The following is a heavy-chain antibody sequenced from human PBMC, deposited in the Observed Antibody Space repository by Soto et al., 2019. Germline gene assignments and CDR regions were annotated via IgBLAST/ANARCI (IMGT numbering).Heavy chain of an antibody. V-gene: IGHV1-8*01. Sequence: QVQLVQSGAEVKKPGASVKVSCKASGYSFTSYDINWVRQAPGQGLEWMGWMNPSSGNTGSAQKFQGRGTMTRNTSITTAYMELSSLKSEDTAVYYCARARVLGGNWCDPWGQGTLVIVSS. D-gene: IGHD3-10*01. J-gene: IGHJ5*02. CDR1: GYSFTSYD. CDR3: ARARVLGGNWCDP. CDR2: MNPSSGNT.